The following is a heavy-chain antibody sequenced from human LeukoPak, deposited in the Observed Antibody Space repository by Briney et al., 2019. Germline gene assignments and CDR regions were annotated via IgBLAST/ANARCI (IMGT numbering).Heavy chain of an antibody. Sequence: PGGPLRLSCAASGFTFSSYWMHWVRQAPGKGLVGVSRIHSDGSSTSYADSVRGRFTISRDDAKSTLYLQMNSLRAEDTAVYYCARSGWPYYFDYWGQGTLVTVSS. D-gene: IGHD3-22*01. CDR2: IHSDGSST. J-gene: IGHJ4*02. CDR3: ARSGWPYYFDY. V-gene: IGHV3-74*01. CDR1: GFTFSSYW.